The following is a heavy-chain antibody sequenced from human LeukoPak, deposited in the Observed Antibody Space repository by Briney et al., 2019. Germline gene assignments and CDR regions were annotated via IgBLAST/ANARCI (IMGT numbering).Heavy chain of an antibody. CDR1: GFIFSSYD. CDR2: IRFDGSNG. J-gene: IGHJ4*02. CDR3: ARVFRGYYFDY. V-gene: IGHV3-30*02. D-gene: IGHD2-15*01. Sequence: GGSLRLSCVASGFIFSSYDIHWVRQAPGKGLEWVAFIRFDGSNGYYTDCVKGRFTISRDNSKNTLYLHMSSLRTEDTAVYYCARVFRGYYFDYWGQGTLVTVSS.